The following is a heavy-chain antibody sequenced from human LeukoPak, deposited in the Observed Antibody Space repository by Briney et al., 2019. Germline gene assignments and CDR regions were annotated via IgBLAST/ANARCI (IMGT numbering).Heavy chain of an antibody. D-gene: IGHD4-23*01. CDR1: GGTFSSYA. J-gene: IGHJ4*02. V-gene: IGHV1-69*05. CDR2: IIPIFGTA. Sequence: VASVKVSCKASGGTFSSYAISWARQAPGQGLEWMGRIIPIFGTANYAQKFQGRVTITTDESTSTAYMELSSLRSEDTAVYYCARDLEVDYGGNSVFYYWGQGTLVTVSS. CDR3: ARDLEVDYGGNSVFYY.